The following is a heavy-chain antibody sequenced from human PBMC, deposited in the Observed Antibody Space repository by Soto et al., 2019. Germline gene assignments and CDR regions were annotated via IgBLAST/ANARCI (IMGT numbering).Heavy chain of an antibody. CDR2: MNPNSGNT. Sequence: ASVKVSCKASGYTFTSYDINWVRQATGQGLEWMGWMNPNSGNTGYAQKFQGRVTMTRNTSISTAYMELSSLRSEDTAVYYCARGAMTTEDNYMDVWGKGTTVTVSS. CDR3: ARGAMTTEDNYMDV. V-gene: IGHV1-8*01. J-gene: IGHJ6*03. CDR1: GYTFTSYD. D-gene: IGHD4-17*01.